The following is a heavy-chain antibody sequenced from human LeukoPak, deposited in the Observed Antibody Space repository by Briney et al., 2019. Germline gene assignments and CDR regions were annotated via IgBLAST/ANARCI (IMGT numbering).Heavy chain of an antibody. D-gene: IGHD3-10*01. CDR3: ASEEGYYGSGSYYPASFDY. J-gene: IGHJ4*02. Sequence: SETLSLTCTVSGGSISSSSYYWGWIRQPPGKGLEWIGSIYYSGSTYYNPSLKSRVTISVDTSKNQFSLKLSSVTAADTAVYYCASEEGYYGSGSYYPASFDYWGQGTLVTVSS. V-gene: IGHV4-39*07. CDR2: IYYSGST. CDR1: GGSISSSSYY.